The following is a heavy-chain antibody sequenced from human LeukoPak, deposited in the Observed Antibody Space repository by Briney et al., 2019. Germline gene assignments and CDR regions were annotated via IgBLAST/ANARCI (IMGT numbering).Heavy chain of an antibody. CDR3: AKANYDFWSGYLFPFDY. CDR2: ISGSGGST. V-gene: IGHV3-23*01. D-gene: IGHD3-3*01. J-gene: IGHJ4*02. Sequence: GGSLRLSSAASGFTFSSYAMSWVRQAPGKGLEWVSAISGSGGSTYYADSVKGRFTISRDNSKNTLYLQMNSLRAEDTAVYYCAKANYDFWSGYLFPFDYWGQGTLVTVSP. CDR1: GFTFSSYA.